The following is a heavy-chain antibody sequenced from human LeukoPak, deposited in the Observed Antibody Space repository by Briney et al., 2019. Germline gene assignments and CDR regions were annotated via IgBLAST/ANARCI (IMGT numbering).Heavy chain of an antibody. CDR3: AKIGATTGPFDY. D-gene: IGHD5-12*01. CDR2: IKQDGSEK. J-gene: IGHJ4*02. V-gene: IGHV3-7*01. Sequence: GGSLRLSCAASGFTFSRYWMSWVRQAPGKGLEWVANIKQDGSEKYYVDSVKGRFTISRDNAENSLYLQMTSLRAEDMAVYYCAKIGATTGPFDYWGQGILVTVSS. CDR1: GFTFSRYW.